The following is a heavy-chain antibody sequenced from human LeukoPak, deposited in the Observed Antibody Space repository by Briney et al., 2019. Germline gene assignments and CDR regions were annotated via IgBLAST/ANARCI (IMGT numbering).Heavy chain of an antibody. CDR2: IYSGGST. J-gene: IGHJ4*02. D-gene: IGHD3-22*01. Sequence: GGSLRLSCAASGFTVSSNYMSWVRQAPGKGVEWVSVIYSGGSTYYADSVKGRFTISRDNSKNTLYLQMNSLRAEDTAVYYCARTYYYDSSGYYGLDYGGQGTLVTVS. CDR3: ARTYYYDSSGYYGLDY. CDR1: GFTVSSNY. V-gene: IGHV3-53*01.